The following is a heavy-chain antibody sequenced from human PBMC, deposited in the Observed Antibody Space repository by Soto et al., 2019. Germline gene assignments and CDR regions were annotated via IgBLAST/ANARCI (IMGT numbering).Heavy chain of an antibody. J-gene: IGHJ6*02. CDR1: GGSISSYY. Sequence: SETLSLTCTVSGGSISSYYWSWIRQPPGKGLEWIGYIYYSGSTNYNPSLKSRGTISVDTSKNQFSLKLSSVTAADTAVYYCTRLAVGYDFWTSDYYYYYGMDVWGQGTTVTVSS. V-gene: IGHV4-59*01. CDR3: TRLAVGYDFWTSDYYYYYGMDV. CDR2: IYYSGST. D-gene: IGHD3-3*01.